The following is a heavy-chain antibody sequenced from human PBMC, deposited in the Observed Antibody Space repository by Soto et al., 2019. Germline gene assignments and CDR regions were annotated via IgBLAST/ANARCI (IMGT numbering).Heavy chain of an antibody. D-gene: IGHD4-17*01. CDR1: GYTFPSST. Sequence: QGELVQSGAEVKKPGASVKVSCKASGYTFPSSTISWLRQAPGQGLGWLGWINAYSGDRKFAQRFQGRVTMTTDTSTSTAYLELTSLTSDDTAIYYCASANYGDSDYWGQGTLLTVSS. J-gene: IGHJ4*02. CDR2: INAYSGDR. V-gene: IGHV1-18*01. CDR3: ASANYGDSDY.